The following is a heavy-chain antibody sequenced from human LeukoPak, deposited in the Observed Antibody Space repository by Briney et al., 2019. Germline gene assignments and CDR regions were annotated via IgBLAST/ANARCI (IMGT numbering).Heavy chain of an antibody. V-gene: IGHV4-4*09. Sequence: SETLSLTCTVSGGSISSYYWSWIRQPPGKRLEWIGYIYTSGSTNYNPSLKSRVTISVDTSKNQFSLKLSSVTAADTAVYYCASSPLYYDFWSGYSYYYMDVWGKGTTVTVSS. CDR3: ASSPLYYDFWSGYSYYYMDV. CDR2: IYTSGST. J-gene: IGHJ6*03. CDR1: GGSISSYY. D-gene: IGHD3-3*01.